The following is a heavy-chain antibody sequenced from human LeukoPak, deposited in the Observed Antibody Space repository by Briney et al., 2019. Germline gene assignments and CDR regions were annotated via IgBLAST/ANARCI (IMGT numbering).Heavy chain of an antibody. V-gene: IGHV4-4*02. J-gene: IGHJ4*02. CDR2: IYHSGST. Sequence: SETLSLTCAVSGGSISSSNWWSWVRQPPGKGLEWIGEIYHSGSTNYNPSLKSRVTISVDKSKNQFSLKLSSVTAADTAVYYCARLWPSRGSSPVYWGQGTLVTVSS. CDR3: ARLWPSRGSSPVY. CDR1: GGSISSSNW. D-gene: IGHD6-6*01.